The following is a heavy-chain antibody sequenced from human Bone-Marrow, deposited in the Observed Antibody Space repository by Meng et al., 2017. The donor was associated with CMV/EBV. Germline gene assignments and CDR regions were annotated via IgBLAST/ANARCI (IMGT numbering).Heavy chain of an antibody. Sequence: SETLSLTCAVYGGSFSGYYWSWIRQPPGKGLEWIGEINHSGSTNYNPSLKSRVTISVDTSKNQFSLKLSSVTAADTAVYYCARAVWSGYPYYYYGMDVRGQGTTVTVSS. CDR3: ARAVWSGYPYYYYGMDV. D-gene: IGHD3-3*01. CDR2: INHSGST. V-gene: IGHV4-34*01. J-gene: IGHJ6*02. CDR1: GGSFSGYY.